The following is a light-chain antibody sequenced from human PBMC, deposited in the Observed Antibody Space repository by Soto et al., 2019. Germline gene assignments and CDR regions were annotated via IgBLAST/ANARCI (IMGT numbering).Light chain of an antibody. CDR2: DDS. V-gene: IGKV1-5*01. CDR1: QSISTW. CDR3: QEYDGAPPIT. Sequence: IQMTQSPSTLSASVRDRLTITCRASQSISTWLGWYQQKPGKATKALIYDDSTLRSGVPSRFSGGGSGTEFNLTISRLEPEDFAVYYCQEYDGAPPITFGLGTRLEIK. J-gene: IGKJ5*01.